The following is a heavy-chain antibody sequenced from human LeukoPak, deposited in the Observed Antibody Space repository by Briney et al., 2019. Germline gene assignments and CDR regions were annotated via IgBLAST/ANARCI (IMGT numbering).Heavy chain of an antibody. J-gene: IGHJ4*02. Sequence: SETLSLTCAVYGGSFSGYYWSWIRQPPGKGLEWIGEINHSGSTNYNPSLKSRVTISVDTSKNQFSLKLSSVTAADTAVYYCARVLSGSYYPDYWGQGTLVTVSS. V-gene: IGHV4-34*01. CDR1: GGSFSGYY. D-gene: IGHD3-10*01. CDR3: ARVLSGSYYPDY. CDR2: INHSGST.